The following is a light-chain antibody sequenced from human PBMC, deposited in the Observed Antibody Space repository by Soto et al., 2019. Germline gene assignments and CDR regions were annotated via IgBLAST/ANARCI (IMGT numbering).Light chain of an antibody. V-gene: IGLV1-47*01. CDR1: SSNIGSNY. CDR3: GGWDDSLRGPV. J-gene: IGLJ2*01. CDR2: RNH. Sequence: QSVLTQPPSASGTPGQRVNISGSGSSSNIGSNYVYWYRQFPGTAPKLLIQRNHQRPSGVPARFSGSKSGTSACLAISGLRSEDEADYYCGGWDDSLRGPVFGGGTKLTVL.